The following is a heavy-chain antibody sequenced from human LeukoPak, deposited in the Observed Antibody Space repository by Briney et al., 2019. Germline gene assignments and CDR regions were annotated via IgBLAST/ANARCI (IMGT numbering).Heavy chain of an antibody. CDR3: AKEGDVGSYYDFWSGYYWFDP. J-gene: IGHJ5*02. D-gene: IGHD3-3*01. Sequence: PGGSLRLSCAASGFTFSSYAMSWVRQAPGKGLEWVSAISGSGGSTYYADSVKGRFTISRDNSKNTLYLQMNSLRAEDTAVYYCAKEGDVGSYYDFWSGYYWFDPWGQGTLVTVSS. CDR2: ISGSGGST. V-gene: IGHV3-23*01. CDR1: GFTFSSYA.